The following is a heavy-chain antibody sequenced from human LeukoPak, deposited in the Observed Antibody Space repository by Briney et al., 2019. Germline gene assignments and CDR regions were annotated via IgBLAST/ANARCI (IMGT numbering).Heavy chain of an antibody. CDR3: ARAVGDFWSGYSAFDI. CDR1: GGSISSGDYY. Sequence: PSETLSLTCIVSGGSISSGDYYWSWIRQPPGKGLEWIGYIYYSGSTYYNPSLKSRVTISVDTSKNQFSLKLSSVTAADTAVYYCARAVGDFWSGYSAFDIWGQGTMVTVSS. CDR2: IYYSGST. D-gene: IGHD3-3*01. V-gene: IGHV4-30-4*08. J-gene: IGHJ3*02.